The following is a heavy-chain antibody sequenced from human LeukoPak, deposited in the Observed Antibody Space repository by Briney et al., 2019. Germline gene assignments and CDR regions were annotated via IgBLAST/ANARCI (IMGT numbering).Heavy chain of an antibody. Sequence: ASVKVSCKASGYTFTTYSMHWVRQAPGQGLEWMGIINPSGGSTSYAQKFQGRVTMTRDTSTSTVYMELSSLRSEDTAVYYCARDRGDYYGSGSAFDYWGQGTLVTVSS. D-gene: IGHD3-10*01. V-gene: IGHV1-46*01. CDR1: GYTFTTYS. CDR3: ARDRGDYYGSGSAFDY. CDR2: INPSGGST. J-gene: IGHJ4*02.